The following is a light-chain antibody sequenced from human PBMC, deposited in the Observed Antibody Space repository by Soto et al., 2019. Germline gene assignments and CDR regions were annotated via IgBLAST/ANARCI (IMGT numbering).Light chain of an antibody. J-gene: IGLJ2*01. CDR3: SSYRSRTTLV. CDR2: EVS. CDR1: SSDVGDYNY. Sequence: QSALTQPASVSGSPGQSITISCTGTSSDVGDYNYVSWYQQHPGKAPKLIIYEVSYRPSGVSNRFSGSKSGKTASLTISGLEAEDEAHYYCSSYRSRTTLVFGGGTKLT. V-gene: IGLV2-14*01.